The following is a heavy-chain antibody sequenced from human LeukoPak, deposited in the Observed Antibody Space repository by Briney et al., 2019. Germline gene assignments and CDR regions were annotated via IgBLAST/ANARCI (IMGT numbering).Heavy chain of an antibody. D-gene: IGHD4-17*01. V-gene: IGHV1-69*05. Sequence: SVKVSCKTSGGTFNNSAISWVRQAPGQGLEWLGGIMPLFGTAGYAQKFQGRVTITKDESTRTVYLELTSLTSDDTAVYYCARDVHGDYGSGWFNPWGQGTLVSVSS. CDR3: ARDVHGDYGSGWFNP. CDR2: IMPLFGTA. CDR1: GGTFNNSA. J-gene: IGHJ5*02.